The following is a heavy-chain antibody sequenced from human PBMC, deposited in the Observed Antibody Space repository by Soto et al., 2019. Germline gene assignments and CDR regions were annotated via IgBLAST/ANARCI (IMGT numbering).Heavy chain of an antibody. J-gene: IGHJ4*02. V-gene: IGHV3-21*01. CDR3: AGVTVATIGLDY. CDR2: ISSSSSYI. CDR1: GFTFSSYS. Sequence: GGSLRLSCAASGFTFSSYSMNWVRQAPGKGLEWVSSISSSSSYIYYADSVKGRFTISRDNAKNSLYVQMNSLRAEDTAVYYCAGVTVATIGLDYWGQGTLVTVSS. D-gene: IGHD5-12*01.